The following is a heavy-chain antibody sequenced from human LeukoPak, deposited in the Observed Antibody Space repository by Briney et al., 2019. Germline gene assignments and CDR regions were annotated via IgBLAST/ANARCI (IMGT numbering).Heavy chain of an antibody. CDR3: ARNAPFDY. J-gene: IGHJ4*02. CDR1: GFTYSTYW. Sequence: GGSLRLSCAASGFTYSTYWMSWVRQAPGKGLEWVANINQDGSEKYYVDSVRGRFTISRDNGKNSLYLQMNSLRGEDTAVYYCARNAPFDYWGQGTLVTVSS. CDR2: INQDGSEK. V-gene: IGHV3-7*01.